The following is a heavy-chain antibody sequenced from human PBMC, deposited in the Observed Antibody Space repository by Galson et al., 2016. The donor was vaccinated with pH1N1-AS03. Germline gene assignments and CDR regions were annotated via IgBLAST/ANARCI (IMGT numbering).Heavy chain of an antibody. CDR1: GGSIRSYY. V-gene: IGHV4-59*01. D-gene: IGHD4-17*01. CDR3: ARGNYGDYAGAD. CDR2: IYNGGST. J-gene: IGHJ1*01. Sequence: ETLSLTCAVSGGSIRSYYWNWIRQSPGKEMEWIGYIYNGGSTNYNPSLNNRVTISLDKSKNQIFLRLSSVTTSDTAVYYCARGNYGDYAGADWGQGTLVIASS.